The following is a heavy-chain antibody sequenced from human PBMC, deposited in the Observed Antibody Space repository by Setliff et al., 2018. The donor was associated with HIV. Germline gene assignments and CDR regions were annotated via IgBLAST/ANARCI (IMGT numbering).Heavy chain of an antibody. CDR3: ARGSGGYCSGGSCYFGFGLAL. V-gene: IGHV1-46*01. CDR2: INPSGGST. CDR1: GYTFITYY. D-gene: IGHD2-15*01. J-gene: IGHJ6*02. Sequence: ASVKVSCKASGYTFITYYMHWVRQAPGQGLEWMGIINPSGGSTNYAQKFQGRVTMTRDTSTSTVYMELRSLRSEGTAVYYCARGSGGYCSGGSCYFGFGLALWGQGTTVTVSS.